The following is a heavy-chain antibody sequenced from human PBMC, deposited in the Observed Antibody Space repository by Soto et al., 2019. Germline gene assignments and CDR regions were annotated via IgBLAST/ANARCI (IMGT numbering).Heavy chain of an antibody. Sequence: SETLSLTCTVSGGSISSYYWSWIRQPPGKGLEWIGYIYTSGSTNYNPSLKSRVTMSVDTSKNQFSLKLSSVTAADTAVYYCAAGSGYSPATYYYYGMDVWGQGTTVTVSS. V-gene: IGHV4-4*08. CDR1: GGSISSYY. J-gene: IGHJ6*02. CDR2: IYTSGST. CDR3: AAGSGYSPATYYYYGMDV. D-gene: IGHD3-3*01.